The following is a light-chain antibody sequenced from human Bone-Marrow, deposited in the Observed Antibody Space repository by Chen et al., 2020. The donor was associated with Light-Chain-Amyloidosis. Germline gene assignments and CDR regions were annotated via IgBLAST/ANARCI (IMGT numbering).Light chain of an antibody. V-gene: IGLV1-51*02. J-gene: IGLJ3*02. CDR1: NSNIGINY. Sequence: QSVLTQPPSVSAAPGQKVTISCSGSNSNIGINYVSWYQQHPGTSPKLLIYENNQRPSEIPDRFSGSKSGTSATLGVAGLQTGDEADYYCATWDSSLTVWMFGGGTKLTVL. CDR3: ATWDSSLTVWM. CDR2: ENN.